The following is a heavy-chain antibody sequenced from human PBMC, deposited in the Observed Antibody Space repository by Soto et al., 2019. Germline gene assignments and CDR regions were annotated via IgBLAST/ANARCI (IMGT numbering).Heavy chain of an antibody. D-gene: IGHD2-15*01. CDR2: INPNSGGT. Sequence: ASVKVSCKASGYTFTGYYMHWVRQAPGQGLEWMGWINPNSGGTNYAQKFQGKVTMTRDTSISTAYMELSRLRSDDTAVYYCARVRRAIVVVVAATDAFDIWGQGTMVTVSS. J-gene: IGHJ3*02. CDR3: ARVRRAIVVVVAATDAFDI. CDR1: GYTFTGYY. V-gene: IGHV1-2*02.